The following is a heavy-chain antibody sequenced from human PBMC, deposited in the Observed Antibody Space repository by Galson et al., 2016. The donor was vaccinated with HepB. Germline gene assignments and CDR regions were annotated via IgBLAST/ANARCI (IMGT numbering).Heavy chain of an antibody. D-gene: IGHD6-19*01. CDR3: AKSQPGYSSGWYTLPIDAFDI. Sequence: SLRLSCAASGFTFSSYAMRWVRQAPGKGLEWVSTISGSGYSTYYADSVKGRFTISRDNSKNTLYLQMNSLRAEDTAVYYCAKSQPGYSSGWYTLPIDAFDIWGQGTMVTVSS. CDR2: ISGSGYST. V-gene: IGHV3-23*01. CDR1: GFTFSSYA. J-gene: IGHJ3*02.